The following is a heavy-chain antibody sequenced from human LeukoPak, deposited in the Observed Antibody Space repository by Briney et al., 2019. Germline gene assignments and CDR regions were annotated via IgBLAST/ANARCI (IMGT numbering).Heavy chain of an antibody. D-gene: IGHD3-22*01. J-gene: IGHJ4*02. CDR3: ARPPHTYYFDSSGCIDY. V-gene: IGHV4-39*01. Sequence: SETLSLTCTVSGGSISGYYWGWIRQPPGKGLEWIGSMYHSGSTYYNPSLKSRVTISVDMSKNQFSLKLSSVTAADTALYYCARPPHTYYFDSSGCIDYWGQGTLVTVSS. CDR1: GGSISGYY. CDR2: MYHSGST.